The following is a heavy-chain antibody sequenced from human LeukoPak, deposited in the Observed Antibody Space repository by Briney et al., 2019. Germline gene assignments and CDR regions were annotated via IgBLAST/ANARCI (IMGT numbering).Heavy chain of an antibody. D-gene: IGHD3-16*01. V-gene: IGHV3-30*04. CDR3: AKEVGRGSYFDY. Sequence: GGSLRLSCAASGFTFSSYVMHWVRQAPGKGLEWVAIISYDGSNEYYADSVKGRFTISRDNSKNTLYLQMNSLRAEDTAVYYCAKEVGRGSYFDYWGQGTLVTVSS. CDR2: ISYDGSNE. J-gene: IGHJ4*02. CDR1: GFTFSSYV.